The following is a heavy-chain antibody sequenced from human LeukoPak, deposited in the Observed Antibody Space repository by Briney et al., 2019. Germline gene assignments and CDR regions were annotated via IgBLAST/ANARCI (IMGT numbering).Heavy chain of an antibody. CDR1: GYTLTSYY. CDR3: ARAVVPAAKFDY. J-gene: IGHJ4*02. Sequence: ASVKVSCKASGYTLTSYYMHWVGQAPGQGREWMGIINPSGGSTSYAQKFQGRVTMTTDTSTSTVYMELSSLRSEDTAVYYCARAVVPAAKFDYWGQGTLVTVSS. V-gene: IGHV1-46*01. D-gene: IGHD2-2*01. CDR2: INPSGGST.